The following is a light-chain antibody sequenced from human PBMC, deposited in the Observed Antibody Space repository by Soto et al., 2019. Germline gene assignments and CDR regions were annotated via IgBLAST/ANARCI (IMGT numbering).Light chain of an antibody. V-gene: IGKV1-5*01. CDR1: QSISSW. Sequence: DIQITQSPSTLSASVGDRVTIACRASQSISSWLAWYQQKPGKAPKLLIYDASSLESGVPSRFSGSGSGTEFTLTISSMQPDDFANYYCQQYNSYSQTLGQGTKVDIK. CDR3: QQYNSYSQT. J-gene: IGKJ1*01. CDR2: DAS.